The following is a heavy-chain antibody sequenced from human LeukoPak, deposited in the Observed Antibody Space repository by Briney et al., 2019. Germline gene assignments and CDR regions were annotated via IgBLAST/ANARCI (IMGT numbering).Heavy chain of an antibody. V-gene: IGHV4-31*03. Sequence: PSETLSLTCTVSGGSISSSSYYWGWIRQPPGKGLEWIGYIYYSGSTYYNPSLKSRVTISVDTSKNQFSLKLSSVTAADTAVYYCARVPRYSSGWDYYFDYWGQGTLVTVSS. J-gene: IGHJ4*02. CDR1: GGSISSSSYY. D-gene: IGHD6-19*01. CDR3: ARVPRYSSGWDYYFDY. CDR2: IYYSGST.